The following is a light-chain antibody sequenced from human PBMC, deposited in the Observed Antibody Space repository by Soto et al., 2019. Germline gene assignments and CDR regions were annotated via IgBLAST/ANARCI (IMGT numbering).Light chain of an antibody. V-gene: IGKV3-15*01. J-gene: IGKJ5*01. Sequence: IVMPQSPSTLSVSPGDRSTLSCISSQSVTSNLAWYQQRPGQAPRLLIYGASTRATGIPARFSGGGSGTEFTLTISSLQSEDFAVYFCQQYNNWPPITFGQGTRLETK. CDR3: QQYNNWPPIT. CDR2: GAS. CDR1: QSVTSN.